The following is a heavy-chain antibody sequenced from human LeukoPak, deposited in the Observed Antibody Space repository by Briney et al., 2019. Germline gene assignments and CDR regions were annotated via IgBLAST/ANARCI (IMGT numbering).Heavy chain of an antibody. CDR2: INPSGGST. CDR1: GYTFTSYD. J-gene: IGHJ3*02. V-gene: IGHV1-46*01. D-gene: IGHD3-10*01. Sequence: GASVKVSCKASGYTFTSYDINWVRQAPGQGLEWMAMINPSGGSTRYAQKFQGRVTMTRDTSTSTVYMELSSLRSEDTAVYYCARDRGVDDEDAFDIWGQGTMVTVSS. CDR3: ARDRGVDDEDAFDI.